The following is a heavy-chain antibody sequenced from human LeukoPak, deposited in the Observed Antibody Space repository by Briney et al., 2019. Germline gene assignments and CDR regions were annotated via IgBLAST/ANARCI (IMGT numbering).Heavy chain of an antibody. V-gene: IGHV4-30-2*01. CDR3: ARGDCTDGVYFLFDY. CDR2: IYRSGST. CDR1: GGSISSADYS. J-gene: IGHJ4*02. Sequence: PSETLSLTCAVSGGSISSADYSWSWIRQPPGKGLEWIGYIYRSGSTYYNPSLKSRVTISVDRSKNQSSLKLSSVTAADTAVYYCARGDCTDGVYFLFDYWGQGTLVTVSS. D-gene: IGHD2-8*01.